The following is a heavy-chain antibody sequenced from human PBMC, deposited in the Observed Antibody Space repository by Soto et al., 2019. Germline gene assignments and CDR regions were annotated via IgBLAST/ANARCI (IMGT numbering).Heavy chain of an antibody. J-gene: IGHJ4*02. Sequence: GGSLRLSCAASGFTFSNYGMHWVRQAPGKGLEWVAVISYDGNNKYYADSVAGRFTISRDNSKNTLYLQMNSLRAEDTAVYYCAGHLAWLSYDYWGQGTLVTVS. CDR2: ISYDGNNK. D-gene: IGHD3-3*01. V-gene: IGHV3-30*03. CDR3: AGHLAWLSYDY. CDR1: GFTFSNYG.